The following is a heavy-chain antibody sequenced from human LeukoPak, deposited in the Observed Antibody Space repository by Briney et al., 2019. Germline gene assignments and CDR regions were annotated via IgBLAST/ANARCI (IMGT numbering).Heavy chain of an antibody. Sequence: SETLSLTCTVSGGSVSSGSYYWSWIRQPPGKGLEWIGYIYYSGCTNYNPSLKSRVTISVDTSKNQFSLKLSSVTAADTAVYYCARFCGGDCYSAVHAFDIWGQGTMVTVSS. J-gene: IGHJ3*02. CDR2: IYYSGCT. CDR3: ARFCGGDCYSAVHAFDI. D-gene: IGHD2-21*02. V-gene: IGHV4-61*01. CDR1: GGSVSSGSYY.